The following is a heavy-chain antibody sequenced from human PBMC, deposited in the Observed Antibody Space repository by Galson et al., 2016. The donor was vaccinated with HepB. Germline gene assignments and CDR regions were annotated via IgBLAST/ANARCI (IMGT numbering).Heavy chain of an antibody. J-gene: IGHJ6*02. CDR3: ARGPPVAARTYYYGMDV. CDR1: GGSISSGDYY. Sequence: TLSLTCTVSGGSISSGDYYWGWIRQHPGKGLEWIGNIYNSGSTYYNPSLKSRITISVDMSKNQFSLKLNSVTAADTAVYYCARGPPVAARTYYYGMDVWGQGTTVTVSS. CDR2: IYNSGST. D-gene: IGHD2-15*01. V-gene: IGHV4-31*03.